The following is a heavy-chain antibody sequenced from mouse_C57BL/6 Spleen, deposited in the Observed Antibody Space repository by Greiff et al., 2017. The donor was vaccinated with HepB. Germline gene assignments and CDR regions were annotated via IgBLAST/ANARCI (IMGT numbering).Heavy chain of an antibody. Sequence: VQLQQSDAELVKPGASVKISCKASGYTFTDHSIHWMKQRPEQGLEWIGYIYPRDGSTKYNEKFKGKATLTADKSSSTANMQLNSLTSEDSADYFCARSKIYYDYDYAMDYWGQGTSVTVSS. D-gene: IGHD2-4*01. CDR1: GYTFTDHS. CDR3: ARSKIYYDYDYAMDY. J-gene: IGHJ4*01. CDR2: IYPRDGST. V-gene: IGHV1-78*01.